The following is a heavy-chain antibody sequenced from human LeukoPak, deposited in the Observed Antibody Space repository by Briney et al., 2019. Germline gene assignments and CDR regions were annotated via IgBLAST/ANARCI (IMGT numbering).Heavy chain of an antibody. CDR2: ISSSSSYI. Sequence: GGSLRLSCAASGFTFSTYSMNWVRQAPGKGLEWVSSISSSSSYIYYADSVKGRFTISRDNAKNSLYLQMNSLRAEDTAVYYCARDNPALTYYYGSGSYYKGPFDYWGQGTLVTVSS. CDR1: GFTFSTYS. J-gene: IGHJ4*02. CDR3: ARDNPALTYYYGSGSYYKGPFDY. D-gene: IGHD3-10*01. V-gene: IGHV3-21*01.